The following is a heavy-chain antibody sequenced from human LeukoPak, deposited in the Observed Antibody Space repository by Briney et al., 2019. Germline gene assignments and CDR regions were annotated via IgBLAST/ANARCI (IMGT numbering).Heavy chain of an antibody. Sequence: SKTLSLTCTVSGGSMSPYYWSWIRQPPGKGLEWIGYFYTRGTTHYNPSLKSRVTMSVDTSNNQFLLNLSSVTAADTAVYYCARHGDFWGGRSWFDPWGQGTLVTVSS. CDR2: FYTRGTT. V-gene: IGHV4-4*09. J-gene: IGHJ5*02. CDR3: ARHGDFWGGRSWFDP. CDR1: GGSMSPYY. D-gene: IGHD3-3*01.